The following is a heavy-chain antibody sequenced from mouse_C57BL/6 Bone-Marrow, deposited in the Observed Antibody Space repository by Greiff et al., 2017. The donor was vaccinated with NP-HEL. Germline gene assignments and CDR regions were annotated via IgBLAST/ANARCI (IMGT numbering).Heavy chain of an antibody. D-gene: IGHD3-2*02. V-gene: IGHV1-54*01. CDR2: INPGSGGT. CDR1: GYAFTNYL. CDR3: ARQLRLRMDY. J-gene: IGHJ4*01. Sequence: QVQLQQSGAELVRPGTSVKVSCKASGYAFTNYLIEWVKQRPGQGLEWIGVINPGSGGTNYNEKFKGKATLTADKSSSTAYMQLSSLTSEDSAVYFCARQLRLRMDYWGQGTSVTVSS.